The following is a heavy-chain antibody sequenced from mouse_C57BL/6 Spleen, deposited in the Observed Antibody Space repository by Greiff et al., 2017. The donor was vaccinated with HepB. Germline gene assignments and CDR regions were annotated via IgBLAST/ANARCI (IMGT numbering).Heavy chain of an antibody. J-gene: IGHJ4*01. Sequence: EVKLVESGPGLVKPSQSLSLTCSVTGYSITSGYYWNWIRQFPGNKLEWMGYISYDGSNNYNPSLKNRISITRDTSKNQFFLKLNSVTTEDTATYYCARDDGNAMDYWGQGTSVTVSS. V-gene: IGHV3-6*01. CDR2: ISYDGSN. CDR3: ARDDGNAMDY. CDR1: GYSITSGYY.